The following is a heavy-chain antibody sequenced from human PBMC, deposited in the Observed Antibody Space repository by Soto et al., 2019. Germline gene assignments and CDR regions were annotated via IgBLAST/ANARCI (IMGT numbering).Heavy chain of an antibody. CDR3: AKDSIFSGSYYFYYYYYGMDV. J-gene: IGHJ6*02. CDR2: ISYDGSNK. D-gene: IGHD1-26*01. V-gene: IGHV3-30*18. CDR1: GVTFSSYG. Sequence: PGGSLGLSCAASGVTFSSYGMHWVRQAPGKGLEWVAVISYDGSNKYYADSLKGRFTISRDNSKNTLYLQMNSLRAEDTAVYYCAKDSIFSGSYYFYYYYYGMDVWGQGTTVTLSS.